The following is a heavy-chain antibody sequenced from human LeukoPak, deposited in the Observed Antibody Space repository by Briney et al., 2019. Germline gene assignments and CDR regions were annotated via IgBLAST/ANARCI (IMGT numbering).Heavy chain of an antibody. V-gene: IGHV4-4*07. Sequence: PGEALSLTCTVSGGSMNQYYGSWIRQPAGKGLEGMGRIYSTGTTYYKPSLKSRVTMSVDTSHNQFFLRLNSVPAADTAVYYCAREARSGYEGFWSDPWGQGTVVTVSS. J-gene: IGHJ5*02. CDR2: IYSTGTT. CDR1: GGSMNQYY. CDR3: AREARSGYEGFWSDP. D-gene: IGHD5-12*01.